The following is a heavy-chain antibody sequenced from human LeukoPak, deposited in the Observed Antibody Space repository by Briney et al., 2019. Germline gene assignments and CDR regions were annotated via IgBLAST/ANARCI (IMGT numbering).Heavy chain of an antibody. Sequence: GGSLRLSCAASGFTFSNYAMSWVRQAPGKGLEWVSAISGSGGSTYYADSVKGRFTISRDNSKNTLYLQMNSLRAEDTAVYYCAKGQERTRIAARPSAFDFWGQGTLVTVSS. CDR2: ISGSGGST. CDR1: GFTFSNYA. CDR3: AKGQERTRIAARPSAFDF. V-gene: IGHV3-23*01. J-gene: IGHJ4*02. D-gene: IGHD6-6*01.